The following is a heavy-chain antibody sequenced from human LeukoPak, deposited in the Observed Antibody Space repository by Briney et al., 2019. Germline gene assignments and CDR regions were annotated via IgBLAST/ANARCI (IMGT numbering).Heavy chain of an antibody. D-gene: IGHD2-2*01. Sequence: GGSLRLSCAASGFTVSGNYMSWVRQAPGKGLEWVSVIYSGGSTYYVDSVKGRFTISRDNSKNTLYLQMNSLRVEDTAVYYCATVPTARYYMDFWGKGTTVTVSS. CDR2: IYSGGST. CDR3: ATVPTARYYMDF. CDR1: GFTVSGNY. V-gene: IGHV3-66*02. J-gene: IGHJ6*03.